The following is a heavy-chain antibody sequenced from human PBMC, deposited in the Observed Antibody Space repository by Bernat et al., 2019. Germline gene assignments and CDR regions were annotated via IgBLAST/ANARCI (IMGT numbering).Heavy chain of an antibody. D-gene: IGHD1/OR15-1a*01. J-gene: IGHJ6*02. CDR3: ARGGVNWNTDHYYYYGMDV. CDR2: ISSSSSTI. V-gene: IGHV3-21*01. CDR1: GFTFSSYS. Sequence: EVQLVESGGGLVKPGGSLRLSCAASGFTFSSYSMNWVRQAPGKGLEWVSSISSSSSTIYYADSVKGRFTISRDNAKNSLYLQMNSLRAEDTAVYYCARGGVNWNTDHYYYYGMDVWGQGTTVTVSS.